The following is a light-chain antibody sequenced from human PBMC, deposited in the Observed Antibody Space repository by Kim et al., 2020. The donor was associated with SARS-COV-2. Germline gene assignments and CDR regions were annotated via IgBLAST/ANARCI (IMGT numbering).Light chain of an antibody. J-gene: IGKJ4*01. CDR1: HDSSTL. CDR2: HAS. Sequence: SVAERVSITVRACHDSSTLLAWYQQKPGKAPKLLIYHASTLERGVPLSFSGSGSGTEFSLSISILQPEDIATYHCQQSTTFPLTFGGGTKVDIK. V-gene: IGKV1-12*01. CDR3: QQSTTFPLT.